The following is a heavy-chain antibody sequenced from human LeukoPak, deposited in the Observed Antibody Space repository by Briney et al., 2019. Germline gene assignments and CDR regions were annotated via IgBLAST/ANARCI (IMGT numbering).Heavy chain of an antibody. CDR3: AAMVRGVIKGGNFDY. Sequence: SETLSLTCAVSGGSISSGGYSWSWIRQPPGKGLERIGYIYHSGSTYYNPSLKSRVTISVDRSKNQFSLKLSSVTAADTAVYYCAAMVRGVIKGGNFDYWGQGTLVTVSS. J-gene: IGHJ4*02. D-gene: IGHD3-10*01. CDR1: GGSISSGGYS. CDR2: IYHSGST. V-gene: IGHV4-30-2*01.